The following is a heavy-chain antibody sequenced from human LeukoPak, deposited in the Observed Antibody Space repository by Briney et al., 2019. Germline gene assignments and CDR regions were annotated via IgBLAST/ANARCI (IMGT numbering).Heavy chain of an antibody. D-gene: IGHD6-13*01. CDR3: ARGKSSSWYGDYYYGMDV. Sequence: SETLSLTCAVYGGSFSGYYWSWIRQPPGKGLEWIGEINHSGSTNYNPSLKSRVTISVDTSKNQFSLKLSSVTAADTAVYYCARGKSSSWYGDYYYGMDVWGQGTTVTVSS. CDR1: GGSFSGYY. CDR2: INHSGST. J-gene: IGHJ6*02. V-gene: IGHV4-34*01.